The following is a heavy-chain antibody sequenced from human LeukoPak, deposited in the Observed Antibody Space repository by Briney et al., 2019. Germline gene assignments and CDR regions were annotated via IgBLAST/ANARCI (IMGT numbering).Heavy chain of an antibody. D-gene: IGHD3-10*01. CDR3: YTYYYGSGSYNPPFYFDY. CDR1: GFTFSGSA. V-gene: IGHV3-73*01. J-gene: IGHJ4*02. Sequence: QAGGSLRLSCAASGFTFSGSAMHWVRLACGKGLEWVGRIRSKANSYATAYAASVKGRFTISRDDSKNTAYLQMNSLKTEDTAVYYCYTYYYGSGSYNPPFYFDYWGQGTLVTVSS. CDR2: IRSKANSYAT.